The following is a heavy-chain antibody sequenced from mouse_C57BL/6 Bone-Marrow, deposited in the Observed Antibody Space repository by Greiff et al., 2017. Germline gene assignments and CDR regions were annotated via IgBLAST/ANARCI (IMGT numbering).Heavy chain of an antibody. CDR1: GYTFTSYG. V-gene: IGHV1-81*01. Sequence: VKLMESGAELARPGASVKLSCKASGYTFTSYGISWVKQRTGQGLEWIGEIYPRSGNTYYNEKFKGKATLTADKSSSTAYMELRSLTSEDSAVYFCARPDYGSSYWYFDVWGTGTTVTVSS. D-gene: IGHD1-1*01. CDR3: ARPDYGSSYWYFDV. J-gene: IGHJ1*03. CDR2: IYPRSGNT.